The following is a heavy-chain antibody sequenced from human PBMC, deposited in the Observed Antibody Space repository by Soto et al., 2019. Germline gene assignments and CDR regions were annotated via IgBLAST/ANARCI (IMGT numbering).Heavy chain of an antibody. V-gene: IGHV5-51*01. D-gene: IGHD3-22*01. Sequence: GESLKISCKGSGYSFTSYWIGWVRQMPGKGLEWMGIIYPGDSDTRYSPSFQGQVTISADKSISTAYLQWSSLKASDTAMYYCARHQKRGTYYYDSSGYYDAFDIWGQGTMVTVSS. CDR1: GYSFTSYW. CDR2: IYPGDSDT. CDR3: ARHQKRGTYYYDSSGYYDAFDI. J-gene: IGHJ3*02.